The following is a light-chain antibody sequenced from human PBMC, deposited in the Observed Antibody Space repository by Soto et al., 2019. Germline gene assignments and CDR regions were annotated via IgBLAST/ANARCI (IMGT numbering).Light chain of an antibody. CDR1: NSDVGDYNF. CDR2: EVS. CDR3: SSYTSFSTYV. J-gene: IGLJ1*01. V-gene: IGLV2-14*01. Sequence: QSVLTQPASVSGSPGQSITIPCTGTNSDVGDYNFVSWYQQHPGKAPKLMIYEVSNRPSGVSNRFSGSKSDNTASLTISGLQAEDEADYYCSSYTSFSTYVFGTGTKLTVL.